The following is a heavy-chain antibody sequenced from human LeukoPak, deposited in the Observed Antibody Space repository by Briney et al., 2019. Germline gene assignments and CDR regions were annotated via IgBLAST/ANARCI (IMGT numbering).Heavy chain of an antibody. CDR1: GFTFSSHG. J-gene: IGHJ4*02. Sequence: GGSLRLSCAASGFTFSSHGMHWVRQAPGKGLEWVAVIWYDGSKRYYADSVKGRFTISRDDSKNTLYLQMNSLRDEDTAVYYCARDPTSSFDYWGQGTLVTVSS. D-gene: IGHD2/OR15-2a*01. V-gene: IGHV3-33*01. CDR2: IWYDGSKR. CDR3: ARDPTSSFDY.